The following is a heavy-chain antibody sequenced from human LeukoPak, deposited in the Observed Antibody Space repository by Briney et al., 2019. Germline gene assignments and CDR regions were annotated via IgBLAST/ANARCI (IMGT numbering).Heavy chain of an antibody. Sequence: GESLKISCKASGYTFTNYWIEWVRHTPGQGLEWMGIIYAGDSETTYSPSFQGHVTISADKSINTAYLQWSSLKPSDTAIYYCARHYASSSPLDFWGQGTQVTVSS. CDR1: GYTFTNYW. D-gene: IGHD6-6*01. CDR3: ARHYASSSPLDF. V-gene: IGHV5-51*01. J-gene: IGHJ4*02. CDR2: IYAGDSET.